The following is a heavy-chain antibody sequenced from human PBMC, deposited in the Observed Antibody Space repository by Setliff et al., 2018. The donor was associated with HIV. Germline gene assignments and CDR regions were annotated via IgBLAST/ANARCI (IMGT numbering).Heavy chain of an antibody. CDR3: AKNFYSSPWSPLDY. D-gene: IGHD6-19*01. CDR1: GFTFSSYG. J-gene: IGHJ4*02. CDR2: IRYDGTYK. Sequence: GESLKISCAASGFTFSSYGMHWVRQAPGKGLEWVAFIRYDGTYKYYADSLKGRSTISRDNSKNTLFLQMNSLRTEDTAVYYCAKNFYSSPWSPLDYWGQGTLVTVSS. V-gene: IGHV3-30*02.